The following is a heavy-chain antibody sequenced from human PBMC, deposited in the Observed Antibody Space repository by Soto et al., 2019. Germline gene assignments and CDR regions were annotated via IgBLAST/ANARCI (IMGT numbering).Heavy chain of an antibody. D-gene: IGHD3-16*01. J-gene: IGHJ6*02. CDR1: GGRMSSSTYY. V-gene: IGHV4-39*01. CDR2: IYSDGKT. CDR3: ARRRGLFSYYGMDV. Sequence: SETLSLTCTVSGGRMSSSTYYWGWIRQPPGKGLEWIGSIYSDGKTYYNLSLKSRVTISVDTTYNQFSLKVSSVTAADTAVYFCARRRGLFSYYGMDVWGQGSTVTVSS.